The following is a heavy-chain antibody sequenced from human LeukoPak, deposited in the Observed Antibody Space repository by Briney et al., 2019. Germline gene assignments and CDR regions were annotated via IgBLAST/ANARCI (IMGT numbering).Heavy chain of an antibody. V-gene: IGHV3-30*18. D-gene: IGHD4-17*01. J-gene: IGHJ4*02. CDR3: AKSDYGDYEIGY. CDR2: ISYDGSEK. CDR1: GFTFSNYG. Sequence: GGSLRLSCAASGFTFSNYGMHWVRQAPGKGLEWVSGISYDGSEKYYADSVKGRFTISRDNSKNTLYLQMNSLRAEDTAVYYCAKSDYGDYEIGYWGQGTLVTVSS.